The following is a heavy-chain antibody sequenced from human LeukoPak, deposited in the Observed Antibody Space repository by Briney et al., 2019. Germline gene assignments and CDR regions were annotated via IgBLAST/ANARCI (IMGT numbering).Heavy chain of an antibody. D-gene: IGHD2-2*02. J-gene: IGHJ4*02. CDR3: ARGEYQLLYDY. CDR2: IYHSGST. CDR1: GGSISSGGYY. Sequence: SETLSLTCTVSGGSISSGGYYWSWIRKPPGKGLEWIGYIYHSGSTYYNPSLKSRVTISVDRSKNQFSLKLSSVTAADTAVYYCARGEYQLLYDYWGQGTLVTVSS. V-gene: IGHV4-30-2*01.